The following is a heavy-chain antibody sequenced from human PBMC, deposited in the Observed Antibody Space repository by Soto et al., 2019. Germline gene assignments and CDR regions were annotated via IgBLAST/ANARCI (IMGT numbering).Heavy chain of an antibody. V-gene: IGHV1-58*01. Sequence: GASVKVSCKASGFTFTSSAVQWVRQARGQRLEWIGWIVVGSGNTNYAQKFQERVTITRDMSTSTAYMELSSLRSEDTAVYYCAAGPHDYQRYYYYYYGMDVWGQGTTVTVSS. CDR2: IVVGSGNT. D-gene: IGHD4-17*01. CDR3: AAGPHDYQRYYYYYYGMDV. J-gene: IGHJ6*02. CDR1: GFTFTSSA.